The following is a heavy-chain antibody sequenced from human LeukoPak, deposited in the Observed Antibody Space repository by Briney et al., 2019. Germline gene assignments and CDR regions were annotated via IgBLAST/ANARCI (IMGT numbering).Heavy chain of an antibody. CDR3: ASGLRFLEWLGAFDI. D-gene: IGHD3-3*01. CDR2: ISSSGSTI. Sequence: GGSLRLSCAASGFTFSSYSMNWVRQAPGKGLEWVSYISSSGSTIYYADSVKGRFTISRDNAKNSLYLQMNSLRAEDTAVYYCASGLRFLEWLGAFDIWGQGTMVTVSS. CDR1: GFTFSSYS. J-gene: IGHJ3*02. V-gene: IGHV3-48*04.